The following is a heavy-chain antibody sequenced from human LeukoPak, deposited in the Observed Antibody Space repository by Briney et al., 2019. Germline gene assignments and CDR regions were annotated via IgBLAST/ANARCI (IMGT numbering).Heavy chain of an antibody. Sequence: SQTLSLTCTVSGGSISSGGYYWSWIRQPPGKGLEWIGYIYHSGSTYYNPSLKSRVTISVDRSKNQFSLKLSSVTAADTAVYYCARARGDYYYYYMDVWGKGTTVTVSS. V-gene: IGHV4-30-2*01. J-gene: IGHJ6*03. CDR1: GGSISSGGYY. CDR2: IYHSGST. CDR3: ARARGDYYYYYMDV.